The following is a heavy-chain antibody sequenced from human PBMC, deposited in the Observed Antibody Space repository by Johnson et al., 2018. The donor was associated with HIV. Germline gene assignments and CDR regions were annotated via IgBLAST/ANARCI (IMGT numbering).Heavy chain of an antibody. CDR1: GFTFDDYA. Sequence: VQVVESGGGVVQPGRSLRLSCAASGFTFDDYAMHWVRQAPGKGLEWVSGISWNSGSIGYADSVKGRFTISRDNSKNTLYLQMNSLRVEDTAVYYCARGGSSGYYIFRAFDIWGQGTMVTVSS. CDR2: ISWNSGSI. D-gene: IGHD3-22*01. J-gene: IGHJ3*02. V-gene: IGHV3-9*01. CDR3: ARGGSSGYYIFRAFDI.